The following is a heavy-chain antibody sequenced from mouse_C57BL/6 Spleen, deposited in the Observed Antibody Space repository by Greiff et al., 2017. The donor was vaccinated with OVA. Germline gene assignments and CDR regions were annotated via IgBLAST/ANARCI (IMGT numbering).Heavy chain of an antibody. CDR1: GYSITSGYY. J-gene: IGHJ1*03. V-gene: IGHV3-6*01. CDR3: ARDPHYGSSHWYFDV. D-gene: IGHD1-1*01. CDR2: ISYDGSN. Sequence: EVKLVESGPGLVKPSQSLSLTCSVTGYSITSGYYWNWIRQFPGNKLVWMGYISYDGSNNYNPSLKNRISITRDTSKNQFFLKLNSVTTEDTATYYCARDPHYGSSHWYFDVWGTGTTVTVSS.